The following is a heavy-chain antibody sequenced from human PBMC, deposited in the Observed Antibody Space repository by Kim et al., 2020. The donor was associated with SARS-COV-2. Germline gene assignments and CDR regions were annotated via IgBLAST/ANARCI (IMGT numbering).Heavy chain of an antibody. CDR2: ISYDGSNK. V-gene: IGHV3-30*18. J-gene: IGHJ4*02. CDR1: GFTFSSYG. Sequence: GGSLRLSCAASGFTFSSYGMHWVRQAPGKGLEWVAVISYDGSNKYYADSVKGRFTISRDNSKNTLYLQMNSLRAEDTAVYYCAKDGGRYYGSGSYFDYWGQGTLVTVSS. D-gene: IGHD3-10*01. CDR3: AKDGGRYYGSGSYFDY.